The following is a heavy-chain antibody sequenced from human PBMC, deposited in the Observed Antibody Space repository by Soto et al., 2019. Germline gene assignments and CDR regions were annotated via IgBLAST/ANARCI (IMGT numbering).Heavy chain of an antibody. CDR1: RFTFSNAW. V-gene: IGHV3-15*01. CDR3: TAYTAMVPEYYFDY. J-gene: IGHJ4*02. D-gene: IGHD5-18*01. Sequence: LRLSCAASRFTFSNAWMSWVRQAPGKGLEWVGRIKSKTDGGTTDYAAPVKGRFTISRDDSKNTLCLQMNSLKTEDTAVYYCTAYTAMVPEYYFDYWGQGTLVTVSS. CDR2: IKSKTDGGTT.